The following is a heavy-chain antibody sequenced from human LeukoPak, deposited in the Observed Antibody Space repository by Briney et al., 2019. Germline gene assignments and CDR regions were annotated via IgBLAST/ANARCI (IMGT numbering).Heavy chain of an antibody. CDR2: ISDIGSI. D-gene: IGHD2/OR15-2a*01. V-gene: IGHV4-59*08. CDR1: GGSISSYY. CDR3: AGHHPRNTVDF. Sequence: SETLSLTSTVSGGSISSYYWSWIRQPPGKGLEWIAYISDIGSINYNPSLKSRVTISLETSKNQFSLKLSSVTAADTAVYYCAGHHPRNTVDFWGQGTLVTVSS. J-gene: IGHJ4*02.